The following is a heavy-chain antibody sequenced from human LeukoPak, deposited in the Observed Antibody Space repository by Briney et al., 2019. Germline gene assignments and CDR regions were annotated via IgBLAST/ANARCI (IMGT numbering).Heavy chain of an antibody. V-gene: IGHV1-2*06. J-gene: IGHJ4*02. CDR3: ARVGYYESSGYYEY. Sequence: ASVKVSCKASGYTLTDYYMHWVRQAPGQGLEWMGRINPNSGGTNYAQKFQGRVTMTRDTSISTVYMEPSRLRSDDTAVYYCARVGYYESSGYYEYWGQGTLVTVSS. D-gene: IGHD3-22*01. CDR1: GYTLTDYY. CDR2: INPNSGGT.